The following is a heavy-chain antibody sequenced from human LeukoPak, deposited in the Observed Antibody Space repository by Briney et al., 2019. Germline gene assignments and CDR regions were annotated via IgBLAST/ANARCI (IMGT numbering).Heavy chain of an antibody. Sequence: GGSLRLSCAASGFTFSSYSMNWVRQAPGKGLEWVSSISSSSSYIYYADSVKGRFTISRDNAKNSLYLQMNSLRAEDTAVYYCARALGQNWFDPWGQGTLVTVSS. V-gene: IGHV3-21*01. CDR2: ISSSSSYI. D-gene: IGHD3-16*02. CDR3: ARALGQNWFDP. CDR1: GFTFSSYS. J-gene: IGHJ5*02.